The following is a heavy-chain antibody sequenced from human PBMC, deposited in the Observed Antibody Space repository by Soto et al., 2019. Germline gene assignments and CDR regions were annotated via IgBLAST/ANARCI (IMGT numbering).Heavy chain of an antibody. CDR3: AREVRYSSSRGGNGYFDY. CDR2: INPSGGST. Sequence: ASVEVSCKASGYTFTSYYMHWVRQAPGQGLEWMGIINPSGGSTSYAQKFQGRVTMTRDTSTSTVYMELSSLRSEDTAVYYCAREVRYSSSRGGNGYFDYWGQGTLVTVSS. D-gene: IGHD6-13*01. V-gene: IGHV1-46*01. CDR1: GYTFTSYY. J-gene: IGHJ4*02.